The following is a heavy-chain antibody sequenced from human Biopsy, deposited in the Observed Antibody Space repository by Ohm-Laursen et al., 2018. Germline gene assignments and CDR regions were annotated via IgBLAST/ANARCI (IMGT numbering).Heavy chain of an antibody. CDR3: ARADMVTTIVDY. CDR2: IYHTGST. J-gene: IGHJ4*02. D-gene: IGHD5-12*01. V-gene: IGHV4-31*03. CDR1: GDSISSGGNY. Sequence: PSQTLSLTCTVSGDSISSGGNYWSWIRQFPGKGLEWIAYIYHTGSTYYNPSLKSRLSIAIDTSKNQFSVSLRSATAADTAVYYCARADMVTTIVDYWGQGTLVTVSS.